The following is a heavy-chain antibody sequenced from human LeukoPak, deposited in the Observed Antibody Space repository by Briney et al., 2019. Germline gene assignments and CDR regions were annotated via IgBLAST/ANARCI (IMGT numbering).Heavy chain of an antibody. Sequence: GRSLRLSCAASGFTFDDYAMHWVRQAPGKGLEWVSGISWNSGSIGYADSVKGRFTISRDNAKNSLYLQMNSLRVEDTAVYYCAELGITMIGGVWGKGTTVTISS. CDR1: GFTFDDYA. J-gene: IGHJ6*04. CDR2: ISWNSGSI. CDR3: AELGITMIGGV. D-gene: IGHD3-10*02. V-gene: IGHV3-9*01.